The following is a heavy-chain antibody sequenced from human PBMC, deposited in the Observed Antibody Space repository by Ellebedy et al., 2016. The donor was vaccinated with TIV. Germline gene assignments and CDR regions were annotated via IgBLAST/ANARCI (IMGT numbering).Heavy chain of an antibody. J-gene: IGHJ4*02. CDR2: IYWNDDK. CDR1: GFALSTSGVG. D-gene: IGHD3-10*01. CDR3: AHSQGSGIYWRPFDY. Sequence: SGPTLVXPTQSLTLTCTFSGFALSTSGVGVGWIRQPPGKALEWLALIYWNDDKRYSPSLKNRLTITKDTSKNQVVLTMTNMDPVDTATYYCAHSQGSGIYWRPFDYWGQGTLLTVSS. V-gene: IGHV2-5*01.